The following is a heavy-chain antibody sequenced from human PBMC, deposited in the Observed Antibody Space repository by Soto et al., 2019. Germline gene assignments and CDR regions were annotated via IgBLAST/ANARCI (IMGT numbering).Heavy chain of an antibody. V-gene: IGHV3-30-3*01. Sequence: QVQLVESGGGVVQPGRSLRLSCAASGFTFSSYAMHWVRQAPGTGLEWVAVISYDGSNKYYADSVKSRFTIARDNPKNALYLQMNSLRAEDTAVYYCARDGNLGSDMWCGKFDYWGQGTLVTVAS. D-gene: IGHD2-21*01. CDR2: ISYDGSNK. CDR3: ARDGNLGSDMWCGKFDY. CDR1: GFTFSSYA. J-gene: IGHJ4*02.